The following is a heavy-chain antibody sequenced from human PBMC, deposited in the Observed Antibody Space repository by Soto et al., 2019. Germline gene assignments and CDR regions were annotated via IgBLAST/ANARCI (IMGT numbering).Heavy chain of an antibody. J-gene: IGHJ4*02. CDR1: GGTFSSYA. CDR3: ARVVYGDYVDDY. Sequence: ASVKVSCKASGGTFSSYAISWVRQAPGQGLEWMGGIIPIFGTANYAQKFQGRVTITADESTSTAYMELSSLRSEDTAVYYCARVVYGDYVDDYWGQGTLVTVSS. V-gene: IGHV1-69*13. CDR2: IIPIFGTA. D-gene: IGHD4-17*01.